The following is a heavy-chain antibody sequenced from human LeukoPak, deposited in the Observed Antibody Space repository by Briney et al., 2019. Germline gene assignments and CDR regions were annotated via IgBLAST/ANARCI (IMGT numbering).Heavy chain of an antibody. CDR2: INPNSGGT. D-gene: IGHD3-3*02. CDR3: ARDLSTIHYYGMDV. Sequence: ASVKISCKASGYTFTGYYMHWVRQASGQGLEWIGWINPNSGGTNYAQKFQGRVTMTRDTSISTAYMELSRLRSDDTAVYYCARDLSTIHYYGMDVWGQGTTVTVSS. CDR1: GYTFTGYY. J-gene: IGHJ6*02. V-gene: IGHV1-2*02.